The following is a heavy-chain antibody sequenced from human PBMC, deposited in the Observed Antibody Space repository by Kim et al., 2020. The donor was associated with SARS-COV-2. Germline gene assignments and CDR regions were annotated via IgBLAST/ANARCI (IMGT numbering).Heavy chain of an antibody. CDR3: AKDGDYHGSGSYDI. V-gene: IGHV3-23*01. Sequence: AESVKGRFTISRDNSKNTQYLQKNSLRAEDTAVYYCAKDGDYHGSGSYDIWGRGTMVTVSS. J-gene: IGHJ3*02. D-gene: IGHD3-10*01.